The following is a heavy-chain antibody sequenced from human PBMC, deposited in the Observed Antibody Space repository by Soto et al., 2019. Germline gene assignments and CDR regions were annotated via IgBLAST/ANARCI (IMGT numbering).Heavy chain of an antibody. D-gene: IGHD1-7*01. CDR3: ARALRITGTTLSYYYYGMDV. CDR1: GGSFSGYY. CDR2: INHSGST. Sequence: PSETLSLTCAVYGGSFSGYYWSWIRQPPGKGLEWIGEINHSGSTNYNPSLKSRVTISVDTSKNQFSLKLSSVTAADTAVYYCARALRITGTTLSYYYYGMDVWGRGTTVTVSS. V-gene: IGHV4-34*01. J-gene: IGHJ6*02.